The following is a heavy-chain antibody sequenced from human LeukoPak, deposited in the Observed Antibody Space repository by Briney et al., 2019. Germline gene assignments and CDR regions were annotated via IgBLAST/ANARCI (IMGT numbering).Heavy chain of an antibody. J-gene: IGHJ4*02. Sequence: SETLSLTCTVSGGSISSYYWSWIRQPPGKGLEWIGYIYYRGSTNYNPSLKSRVTISVDTSKNQFSLKLSSVTAADTAVYYCARGYSSGPLDFDCWGQGTLVTVSS. CDR2: IYYRGST. CDR3: ARGYSSGPLDFDC. D-gene: IGHD6-19*01. CDR1: GGSISSYY. V-gene: IGHV4-59*01.